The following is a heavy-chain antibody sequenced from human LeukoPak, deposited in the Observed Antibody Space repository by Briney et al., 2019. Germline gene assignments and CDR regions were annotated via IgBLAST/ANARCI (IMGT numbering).Heavy chain of an antibody. CDR3: ATDLGH. CDR1: GFTFSSAW. D-gene: IGHD3-16*01. J-gene: IGHJ4*02. Sequence: GGSLRLSCAASGFTFSSAWMSWVRQAPGKGLEWVGRFKSKTDGGTTDYAAPVKGRFTISRDDSKNMLYLQMNSLKTEDTAVYHCATDLGHWGQGTLVTVSS. CDR2: FKSKTDGGTT. V-gene: IGHV3-15*01.